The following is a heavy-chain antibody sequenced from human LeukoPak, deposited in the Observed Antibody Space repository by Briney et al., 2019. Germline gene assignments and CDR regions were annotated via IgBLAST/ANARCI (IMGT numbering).Heavy chain of an antibody. J-gene: IGHJ4*02. CDR2: IYTSGST. D-gene: IGHD4-17*01. CDR1: GGSISSYY. CDR3: ARLRYGDDY. V-gene: IGHV4-4*09. Sequence: PSETLSLTCTVSGGSISSYYWSWIRQPPGKGLEWIGYIYTSGSTNYNPSLKSRVTISVDTSKNQFSLKLSSVTAADTAVYYCARLRYGDDYWGQGTLVTVSS.